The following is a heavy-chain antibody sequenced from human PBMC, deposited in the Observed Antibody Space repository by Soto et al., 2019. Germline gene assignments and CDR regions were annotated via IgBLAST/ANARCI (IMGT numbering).Heavy chain of an antibody. J-gene: IGHJ3*02. V-gene: IGHV1-58*01. Sequence: QMQLVQSGPEVKKPGTSVKVSCKASGFTFTSSAVQWVRQARGQRREWIGWIVVGSGNTNYAQKFQERVTITRDRSTSTAYMELSSLRSEDTAVYYCAATTRGYCSGGSCSGYAFDIWGQGTMVTVSS. CDR2: IVVGSGNT. CDR1: GFTFTSSA. CDR3: AATTRGYCSGGSCSGYAFDI. D-gene: IGHD2-15*01.